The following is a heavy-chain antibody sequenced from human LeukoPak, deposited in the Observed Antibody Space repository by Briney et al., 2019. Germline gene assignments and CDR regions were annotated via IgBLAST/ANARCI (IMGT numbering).Heavy chain of an antibody. CDR1: GGSISSSSYY. D-gene: IGHD3-10*01. CDR3: ATQPLGRFGESLYFDY. J-gene: IGHJ4*02. V-gene: IGHV4-39*07. CDR2: IYYSGST. Sequence: PSETLSLTCTVSGGSISSSSYYWGWIRQPPGKGLEWIGSIYYSGSTYYNPSLKSRVTISVDTSKNQFSLKLSSVTAADTAVYYCATQPLGRFGESLYFDYWGQGTLVTVSS.